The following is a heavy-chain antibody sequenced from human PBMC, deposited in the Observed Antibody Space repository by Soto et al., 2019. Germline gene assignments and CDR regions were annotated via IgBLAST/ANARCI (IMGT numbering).Heavy chain of an antibody. D-gene: IGHD4-17*01. CDR3: ARETDYGDYEDY. J-gene: IGHJ4*02. CDR2: INPNSGGT. Sequence: ASVKVSCKASGYAFTGYYMHWVRQAPGQGLEWMGWINPNSGGTNYAQKFQGWVTMTRDTSISTAYMELRSLRSDDTAVYYCARETDYGDYEDYWGQGTLVTVSS. CDR1: GYAFTGYY. V-gene: IGHV1-2*04.